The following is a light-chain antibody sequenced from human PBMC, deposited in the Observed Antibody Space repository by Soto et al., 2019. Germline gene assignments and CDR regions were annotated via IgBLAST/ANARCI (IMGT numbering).Light chain of an antibody. J-gene: IGLJ2*01. CDR3: STWDSSLSAVL. Sequence: QSVLTQTPSFSAAPGQRVTLSCSGSRSNIGSDYVSWYQVLPGRAPKLVIYDNNKRPSGIPDRFSGSKSGTSATLGITGLQTGDEADYYCSTWDSSLSAVLFGGGTKLTVL. CDR2: DNN. V-gene: IGLV1-51*01. CDR1: RSNIGSDY.